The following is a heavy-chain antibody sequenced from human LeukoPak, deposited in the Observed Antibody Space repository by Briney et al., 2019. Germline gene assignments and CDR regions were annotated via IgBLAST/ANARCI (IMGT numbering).Heavy chain of an antibody. CDR3: ARHGGYHSPIDY. CDR2: IYYTGST. Sequence: SETLSLTCTLSGGSISSYYWSWIRQPPGKGLEWIGYIYYTGSTNYNPSLKSRVSISVDTSKNQFSLKLSSVTAADTAVYYCARHGGYHSPIDYWGQGTLVTVSS. CDR1: GGSISSYY. V-gene: IGHV4-59*08. J-gene: IGHJ4*02. D-gene: IGHD3-22*01.